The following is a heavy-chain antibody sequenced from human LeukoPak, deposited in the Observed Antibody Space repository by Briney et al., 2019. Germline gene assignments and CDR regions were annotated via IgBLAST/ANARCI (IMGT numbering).Heavy chain of an antibody. V-gene: IGHV3-23*01. CDR3: AKDRGIQLRSYGMDV. D-gene: IGHD5-18*01. Sequence: GGSLRLSCAVSGFTFSSYAMSWVRQPPGKGLEWVSAISGSGGSTYYADSVKGRFTISRDNSKNTLYLQMNSLRAEDTAVYYCAKDRGIQLRSYGMDVCGQATTATVSS. J-gene: IGHJ6*02. CDR2: ISGSGGST. CDR1: GFTFSSYA.